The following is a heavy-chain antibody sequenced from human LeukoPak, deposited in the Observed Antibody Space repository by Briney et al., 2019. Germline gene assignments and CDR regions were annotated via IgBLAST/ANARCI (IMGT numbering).Heavy chain of an antibody. CDR3: ARVRGDHFDD. D-gene: IGHD3-16*01. J-gene: IGHJ4*02. CDR2: ITSDGTII. CDR1: GFIFSTTW. Sequence: GGSLRLSCAASGFIFSTTWMHWVRQPPGQGLVWVARITSDGTIISYAESVKGRFTISRDNAKNSLYLQMNSLRAEDTAVYYCARVRGDHFDDWGQGTLVTVSS. V-gene: IGHV3-74*03.